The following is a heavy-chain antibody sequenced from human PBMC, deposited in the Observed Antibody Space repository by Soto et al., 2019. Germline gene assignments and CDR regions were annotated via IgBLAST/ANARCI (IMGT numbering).Heavy chain of an antibody. D-gene: IGHD5-12*01. CDR1: GFTVSSNY. CDR2: ISGSGGST. CDR3: AKDSRVVATILFDY. V-gene: IGHV3-23*04. Sequence: EVQLVESGGGLIQPGGSLRLSCAASGFTVSSNYMSWVRQAPGKGLEWVSAISGSGGSTYYADSVKGRFTISRDNSKNTLYLQMNSLRAEDTAVYYCAKDSRVVATILFDYWGQGTLVTVSS. J-gene: IGHJ4*02.